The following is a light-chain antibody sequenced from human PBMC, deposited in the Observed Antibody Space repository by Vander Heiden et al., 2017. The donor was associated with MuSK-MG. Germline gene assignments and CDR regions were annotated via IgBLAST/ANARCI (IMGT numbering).Light chain of an antibody. CDR2: KAS. J-gene: IGKJ4*01. CDR1: QSIFSW. V-gene: IGKV1-5*03. CDR3: LQDLSYSLT. Sequence: DIQMTQSPSTLSASVGDRVTITCRASQSIFSWLAWYQQKPGRAPKLLIYKASSLQSGVPSRFSGSGSGTEFTLTISSLQPDDIATYYCLQDLSYSLTFGGGTKVEIK.